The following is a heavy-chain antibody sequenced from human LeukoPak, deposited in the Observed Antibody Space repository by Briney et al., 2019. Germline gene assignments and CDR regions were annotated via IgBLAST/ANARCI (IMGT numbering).Heavy chain of an antibody. CDR1: GGSISSSSYY. CDR3: ASRPCAVPAARDAFDI. Sequence: PSETLCLTCTVSGGSISSSSYYWGWIRQPPGKGLEWIGSIYYSGSTYYNPSLKSRVTISVDTSKNQFSLKLSSVTAADTAVYYCASRPCAVPAARDAFDIWGQGTMVTVSS. J-gene: IGHJ3*02. D-gene: IGHD2-2*01. V-gene: IGHV4-39*01. CDR2: IYYSGST.